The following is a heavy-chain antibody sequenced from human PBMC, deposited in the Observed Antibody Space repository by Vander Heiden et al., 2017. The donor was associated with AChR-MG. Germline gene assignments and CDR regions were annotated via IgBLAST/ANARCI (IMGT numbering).Heavy chain of an antibody. Sequence: QVQLVQSGAEVKKPGASVKVSCKASGYTFTSYDINWVRQATGQGLEWMGWMNPNSGNTSISTAYMEMSSLRSEDTAVYYCVRRYYYGMDVWGQGPTVTVSS. V-gene: IGHV1-8*01. CDR3: VRRYYYGMDV. J-gene: IGHJ6*02. CDR2: MNPNSG. CDR1: GYTFTSYD.